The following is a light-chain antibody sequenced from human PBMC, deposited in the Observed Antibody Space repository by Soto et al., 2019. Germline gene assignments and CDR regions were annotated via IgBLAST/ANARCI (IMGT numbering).Light chain of an antibody. CDR2: RAS. Sequence: IQMTQSPSSLSASVGDRVTITCRASQSISTWLAWFQQKPGKAPKLLIYRASTLEGGAPSRFSGSGSGTEFTLTISTLQPDDFATYYCQHYDNYPLTFGQGTKVEIK. V-gene: IGKV1-5*03. CDR3: QHYDNYPLT. J-gene: IGKJ1*01. CDR1: QSISTW.